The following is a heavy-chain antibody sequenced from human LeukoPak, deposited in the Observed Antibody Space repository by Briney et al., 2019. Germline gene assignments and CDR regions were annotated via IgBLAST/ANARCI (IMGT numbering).Heavy chain of an antibody. CDR2: IYPGDSDT. Sequence: GESLKISCNGSGYSFTSYWIGWVRPLPGKGLEWMGIIYPGDSDTRYSPSFQGQVTISADKSISTAYLQWSSLKASDTAMYYCARRYCSSTSCGYFDYWGQGTLVTVSS. CDR1: GYSFTSYW. D-gene: IGHD2-2*01. V-gene: IGHV5-51*01. CDR3: ARRYCSSTSCGYFDY. J-gene: IGHJ4*02.